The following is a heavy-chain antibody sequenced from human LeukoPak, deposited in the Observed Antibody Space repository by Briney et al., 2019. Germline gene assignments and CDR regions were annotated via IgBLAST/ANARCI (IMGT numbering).Heavy chain of an antibody. Sequence: GGFLRLSCAASGFTVSTNYMSWVRQAPGKGLQWVSVIYSGGSTYSADAVKGRFTISRDNSKNTLYLQMNSLRAEDTAVYYCAGGRSSSWDLEWGQGTLVTVSS. D-gene: IGHD6-13*01. CDR3: AGGRSSSWDLE. CDR2: IYSGGST. J-gene: IGHJ4*02. V-gene: IGHV3-66*01. CDR1: GFTVSTNY.